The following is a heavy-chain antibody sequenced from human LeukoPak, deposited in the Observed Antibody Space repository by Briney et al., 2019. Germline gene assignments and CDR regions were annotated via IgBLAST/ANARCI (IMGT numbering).Heavy chain of an antibody. CDR3: ARGGSSEVWVGFDY. D-gene: IGHD3-16*01. V-gene: IGHV3-21*01. CDR1: GFTFSRYS. J-gene: IGHJ4*02. Sequence: GGSLRLSCATSGFTFSRYSMNWVRQAPGKGLEWVSSISSSSSYIYYADSVKGRFTISRDNAKNSLYLQMNSLRAEDTAVYYCARGGSSEVWVGFDYWGQGTLVTVSS. CDR2: ISSSSSYI.